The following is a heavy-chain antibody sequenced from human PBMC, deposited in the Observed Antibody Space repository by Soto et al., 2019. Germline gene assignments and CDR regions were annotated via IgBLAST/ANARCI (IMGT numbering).Heavy chain of an antibody. J-gene: IGHJ5*02. Sequence: QVHLVQSGVEVKTPGASVKVSCQASGYTFFTYDISWVRQAPGQGLEWMGWISTYSGDTKYAQKFQGTVTMTTDTPTTTAYRELGSMRSGDTAVDYCARHHGTTTSENWFGPWGQGTLVTVAS. CDR3: ARHHGTTTSENWFGP. V-gene: IGHV1-18*01. CDR1: GYTFFTYD. CDR2: ISTYSGDT. D-gene: IGHD3-3*01.